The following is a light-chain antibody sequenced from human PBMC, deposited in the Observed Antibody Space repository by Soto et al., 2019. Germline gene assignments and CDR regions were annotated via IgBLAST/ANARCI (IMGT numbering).Light chain of an antibody. Sequence: IRMTQSPSSLSASTGDRVTITCRASQGISSYLAWYQQKPGTAPKLLIYAASTLQSGVPSRFSGSGSGTDFTLTISCLQSEDFATYYCQQYYTYPLTFGGGTKVEIK. J-gene: IGKJ4*01. CDR1: QGISSY. V-gene: IGKV1-8*01. CDR2: AAS. CDR3: QQYYTYPLT.